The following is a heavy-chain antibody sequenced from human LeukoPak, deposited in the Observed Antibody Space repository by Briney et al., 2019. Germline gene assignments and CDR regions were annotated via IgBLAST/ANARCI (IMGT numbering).Heavy chain of an antibody. CDR3: ARLEQWLGRGAFDI. V-gene: IGHV1-2*02. D-gene: IGHD6-19*01. CDR2: INPNSGGT. J-gene: IGHJ3*02. CDR1: GYTFTGYY. Sequence: GASVKVSCKASGYTFTGYYMHGVRQAPGQGLEWMGWINPNSGGTNYAQKFQGRVTMTRDTSIRTAYMELRSLRSDDTAVYYCARLEQWLGRGAFDIWGQGTMVTVSS.